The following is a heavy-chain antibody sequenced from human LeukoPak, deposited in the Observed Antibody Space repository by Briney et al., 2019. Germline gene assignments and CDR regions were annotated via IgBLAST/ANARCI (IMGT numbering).Heavy chain of an antibody. J-gene: IGHJ6*03. D-gene: IGHD4-23*01. V-gene: IGHV4-59*11. CDR1: GDSIGAHY. Sequence: PSGTLSLTCTVSGDSIGAHYWNWLRQPAGKGLEWIGYIYYSGSTNYNPSLKSRVTISVDTSKNQFYLKLSSVTAADTAVYYCARGGNLSWNYYYYMDVWGKGTTVTVSS. CDR3: ARGGNLSWNYYYYMDV. CDR2: IYYSGST.